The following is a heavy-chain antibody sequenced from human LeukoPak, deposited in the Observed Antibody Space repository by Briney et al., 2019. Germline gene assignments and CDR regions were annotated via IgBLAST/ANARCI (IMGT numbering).Heavy chain of an antibody. J-gene: IGHJ5*01. CDR3: AGERPSSSWYYF. D-gene: IGHD6-13*01. Sequence: GGSLRLSCAASAFTFSTYLMTWARRAPGKGLEWVANIKQDGSEKYYADSVRGRFTISRDDGKKSLYLQMNSLRFEDTAVYYCAGERPSSSWYYFWGQGTLVTVSS. CDR2: IKQDGSEK. CDR1: AFTFSTYL. V-gene: IGHV3-7*01.